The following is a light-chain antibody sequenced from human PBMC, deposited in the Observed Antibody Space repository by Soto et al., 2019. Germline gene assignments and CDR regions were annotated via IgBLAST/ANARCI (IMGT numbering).Light chain of an antibody. Sequence: EILFTQSPGTLSLSPGERASLSCRASQSVSSNLAWYQQKPGQAPRLLIYGASTRATGIPARFSGSGSGTEFTLSISSLQSEDFAVYYCQQYNNWPPVTFGQGTKV. CDR2: GAS. V-gene: IGKV3-15*01. J-gene: IGKJ1*01. CDR3: QQYNNWPPVT. CDR1: QSVSSN.